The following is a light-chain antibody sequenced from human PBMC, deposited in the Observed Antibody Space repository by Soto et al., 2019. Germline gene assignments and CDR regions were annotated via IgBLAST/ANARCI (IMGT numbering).Light chain of an antibody. J-gene: IGLJ1*01. CDR2: DVN. CDR1: SSDVGNSNG. Sequence: QSALTQPPSVSGSPGQSVAISCTGTSSDVGNSNGVSWYHQPPGTAPKLMIYDVNNRPSGVPDRFSGSKSGNTASLTISGLQAEDEGDYYCGSYTSSSTYVFGTGTKVTVL. CDR3: GSYTSSSTYV. V-gene: IGLV2-18*02.